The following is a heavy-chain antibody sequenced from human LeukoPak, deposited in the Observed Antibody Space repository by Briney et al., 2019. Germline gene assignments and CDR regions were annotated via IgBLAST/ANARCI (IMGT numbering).Heavy chain of an antibody. J-gene: IGHJ4*02. CDR3: ARGWLQSAPLY. Sequence: GGSLRLSCAASGFTVSSNYMSWVRQAPGKGLEWVSVIYSGGSTYYADSVKGRFTISRDNSKNTLYLQMNSLRAEDTAVYYCARGWLQSAPLYWGQGTLVTVSS. V-gene: IGHV3-53*01. D-gene: IGHD5-24*01. CDR1: GFTVSSNY. CDR2: IYSGGST.